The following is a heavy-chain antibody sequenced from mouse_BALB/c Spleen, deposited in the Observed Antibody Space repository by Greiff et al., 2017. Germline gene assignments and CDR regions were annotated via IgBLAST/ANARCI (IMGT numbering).Heavy chain of an antibody. V-gene: IGHV1-31*01. D-gene: IGHD2-10*02. CDR3: AKQYGNYLGAMDY. CDR1: GYSFTSYY. CDR2: IDPFNGGT. Sequence: EVQLQQSGPELMKPGASVKISCKASGYSFTSYYMHWVKQSHGKSLEWIGYIDPFNGGTSYNQKFKGKATLTVDKSSSTAYMELRSLTSEDSAVYYCAKQYGNYLGAMDYWGQGTSVTVSS. J-gene: IGHJ4*01.